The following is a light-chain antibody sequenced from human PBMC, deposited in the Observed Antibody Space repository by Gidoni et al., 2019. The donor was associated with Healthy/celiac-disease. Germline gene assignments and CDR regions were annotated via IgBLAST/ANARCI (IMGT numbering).Light chain of an antibody. CDR1: QSVSSSY. CDR3: QQYGSSPWT. CDR2: GAS. Sequence: MVLTPSAGTLSLSPGERATLSCRASQSVSSSYLAWYPQKPGQAPRLLIYGASSRPTGIPDRFSGSWSGTDFTLTIIRLEPEDFAVYYCQQYGSSPWTFGQGTKVEIK. V-gene: IGKV3-20*01. J-gene: IGKJ1*01.